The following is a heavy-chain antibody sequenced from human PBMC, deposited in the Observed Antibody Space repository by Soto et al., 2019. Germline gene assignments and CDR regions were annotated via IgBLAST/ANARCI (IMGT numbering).Heavy chain of an antibody. J-gene: IGHJ6*02. V-gene: IGHV5-51*01. Sequence: GESLKISFKGSGYTFTTYWIGWVRQMPGKGLDWMGIIFPGDSDTRYNPSFQGQVTISVDKSISTAYLQWSSLKASDTAIYYCATLGEVPGVARFQNGLDVWGQGTTVTVSS. CDR2: IFPGDSDT. D-gene: IGHD3-16*01. CDR3: ATLGEVPGVARFQNGLDV. CDR1: GYTFTTYW.